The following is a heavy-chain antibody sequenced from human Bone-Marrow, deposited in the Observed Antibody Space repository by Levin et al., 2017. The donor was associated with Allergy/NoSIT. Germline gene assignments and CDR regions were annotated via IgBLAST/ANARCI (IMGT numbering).Heavy chain of an antibody. Sequence: ASVKVSCKASGYTFTGYYMHWVRQAPGQGLEWMGWINPNSGGTNYAQKFQGRVTMTRDTSISTAYMELSRLRSDDTAVYYCARSRPLNYYGMDVWGQGTTVTVSS. D-gene: IGHD3-16*01. V-gene: IGHV1-2*02. CDR2: INPNSGGT. J-gene: IGHJ6*02. CDR3: ARSRPLNYYGMDV. CDR1: GYTFTGYY.